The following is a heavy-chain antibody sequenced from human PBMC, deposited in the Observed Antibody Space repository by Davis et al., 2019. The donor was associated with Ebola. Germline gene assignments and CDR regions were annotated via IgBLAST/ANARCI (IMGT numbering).Heavy chain of an antibody. J-gene: IGHJ4*02. CDR1: GYSFTNYW. CDR3: ATIDRSVAGSDFDY. Sequence: GESLKISCKGSGYSFTNYWIAWVRQMPGKGLEWMGIIYAGDSDTKYSPSFQGQVTISADKSINTAYLHWSSLKASDTATYFCATIDRSVAGSDFDYWGQGTLVTVSP. D-gene: IGHD6-19*01. V-gene: IGHV5-51*01. CDR2: IYAGDSDT.